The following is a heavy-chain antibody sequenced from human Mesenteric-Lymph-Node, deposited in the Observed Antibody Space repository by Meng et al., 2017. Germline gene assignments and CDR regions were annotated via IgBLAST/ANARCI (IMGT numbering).Heavy chain of an antibody. J-gene: IGHJ4*02. V-gene: IGHV4-4*02. CDR2: MYHSGTT. CDR1: GGSISSSYW. D-gene: IGHD5-24*01. CDR3: ATQESRDGHNPY. Sequence: QVQLQEPGPGLVRPSGTLSLTCVVSGGSISSSYWWTWVRQSPGKGLEWIREMYHSGTTNYNPSLKSRVTISMGKSNNQLSLKLNSVTAADTAVYYCATQESRDGHNPYWGQGTLVTASS.